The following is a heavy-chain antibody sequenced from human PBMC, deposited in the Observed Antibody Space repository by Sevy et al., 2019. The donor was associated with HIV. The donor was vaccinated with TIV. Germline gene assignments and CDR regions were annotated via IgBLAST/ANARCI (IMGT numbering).Heavy chain of an antibody. V-gene: IGHV1-2*02. CDR3: ARTEVVGATGGAGWFDP. J-gene: IGHJ5*02. CDR2: INPNSGGT. CDR1: GYTFTGYY. D-gene: IGHD1-26*01. Sequence: ASVKVSCKASGYTFTGYYMHWVRQAPGQGLEWMGWINPNSGGTNYAQKFQGRVTMTRDTSISTAYMELSRLRSDDTAVYYWARTEVVGATGGAGWFDPWGQGTLVTVSS.